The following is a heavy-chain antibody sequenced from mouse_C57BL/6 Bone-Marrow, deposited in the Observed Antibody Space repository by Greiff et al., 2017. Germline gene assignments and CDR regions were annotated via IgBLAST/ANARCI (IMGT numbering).Heavy chain of an antibody. D-gene: IGHD2-2*01. CDR1: GFTFSSYA. V-gene: IGHV5-9-1*02. CDR3: TRDRPPMVTTGPWFAY. Sequence: EVKLMESGEGLVKPGGSLKLSCAASGFTFSSYAMSWVRQTPEKRLEWVAYISSGGDYIYYADTVKGRFTISRDNARNTLYLQMSSLKSEDTAMYYGTRDRPPMVTTGPWFAYWGQGTLVTVSA. CDR2: ISSGGDYI. J-gene: IGHJ3*01.